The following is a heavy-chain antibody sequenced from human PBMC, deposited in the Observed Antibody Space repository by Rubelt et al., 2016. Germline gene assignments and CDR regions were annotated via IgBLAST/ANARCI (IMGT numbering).Heavy chain of an antibody. J-gene: IGHJ4*02. CDR3: ARPTGASSASGSFLV. V-gene: IGHV4-38-2*02. Sequence: QVQLQESGPGLVKPSETLSLTCTVSGYSINNGYYWGWIRQPPGKGLEWIASFFHDGSTKYNPSLKSRVTRSKDRSRNQFSLNLSSVTAADTAGYYCARPTGASSASGSFLVWGQGTLVTVSS. CDR2: FFHDGST. D-gene: IGHD3-10*01. CDR1: GYSINNGYY.